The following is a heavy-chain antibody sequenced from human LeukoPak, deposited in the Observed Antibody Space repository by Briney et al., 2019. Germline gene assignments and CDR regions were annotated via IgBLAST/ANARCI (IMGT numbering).Heavy chain of an antibody. CDR3: ARAGGAAFDY. J-gene: IGHJ4*02. V-gene: IGHV4-30-2*01. CDR2: IYHSGST. D-gene: IGHD3-10*01. Sequence: SQTLSLTCAVSGGSISCGGYSWSWIRQPPGKGLEWIGYIYHSGSTYYNPSLKSRVTISVDRSKNQFSLKLSSVTAADTAVYYCARAGGAAFDYWGQGTLVTVSS. CDR1: GGSISCGGYS.